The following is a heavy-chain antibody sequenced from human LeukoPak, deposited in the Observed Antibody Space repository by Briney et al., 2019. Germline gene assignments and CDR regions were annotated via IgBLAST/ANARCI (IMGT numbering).Heavy chain of an antibody. CDR2: IYYSGST. CDR3: ARVYYYDAFDI. V-gene: IGHV4-59*12. D-gene: IGHD3-22*01. CDR1: GGSISSYY. J-gene: IGHJ3*02. Sequence: SETLSLTCTVSGGSISSYYWSWIRQPPGKGLEWIGYIYYSGSTNYNPSLKSRVTMSVDTSKNQFSLKLSSVTAADTAVYYCARVYYYDAFDIWGQGTMVTVSS.